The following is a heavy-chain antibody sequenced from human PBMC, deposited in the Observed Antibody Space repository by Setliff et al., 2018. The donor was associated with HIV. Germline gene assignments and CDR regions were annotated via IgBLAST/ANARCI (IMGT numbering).Heavy chain of an antibody. Sequence: PSETLSLTCAVSGGSISSSNWWSWVRQPPGKGLEWVASVTPDGGDKYYANSMRGRFTISRDNGKNAVYLQMNSLTAEDTALYYCVRDLARVIAHWGQGTLVTVSS. CDR1: GGSISSSNW. D-gene: IGHD2-21*01. CDR2: VTPDGGDK. J-gene: IGHJ4*02. V-gene: IGHV3-7*01. CDR3: VRDLARVIAH.